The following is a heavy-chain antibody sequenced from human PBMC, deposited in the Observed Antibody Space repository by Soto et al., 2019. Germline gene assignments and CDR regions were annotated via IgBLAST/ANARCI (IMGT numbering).Heavy chain of an antibody. CDR3: ARPYGDYDVYFDY. D-gene: IGHD4-17*01. CDR2: ISSSSSYI. CDR1: GFTFSSYS. Sequence: EVQLVESGGGLVKPGGSLRLSCAASGFTFSSYSMNWVRQAPGKGLEWVSSISSSSSYIYYADSVKGRFTISRDNAKNSLYLQINSLSAEDTAVYYCARPYGDYDVYFDYWGQGTLVTLSS. J-gene: IGHJ4*02. V-gene: IGHV3-21*01.